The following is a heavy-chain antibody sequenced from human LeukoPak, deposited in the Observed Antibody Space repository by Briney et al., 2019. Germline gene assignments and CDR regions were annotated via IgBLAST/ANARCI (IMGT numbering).Heavy chain of an antibody. V-gene: IGHV1-46*01. Sequence: ASVKVSCKASGYTFTTYYMYWVRQAPGQGLECMGRINPRGGSRIYEQKFQRRVTMTRDTSTTTVYMELSSLRSADTAVYYCARETYGANSGATDYWGQGTLVTVSS. CDR1: GYTFTTYY. CDR3: ARETYGANSGATDY. J-gene: IGHJ4*02. D-gene: IGHD4-23*01. CDR2: INPRGGSR.